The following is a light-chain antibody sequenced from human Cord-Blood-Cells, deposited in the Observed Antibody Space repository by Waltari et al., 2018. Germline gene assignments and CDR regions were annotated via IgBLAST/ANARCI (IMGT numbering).Light chain of an antibody. CDR1: QSISSW. CDR2: DAS. CDR3: QQYSSQGT. V-gene: IGKV1-5*01. J-gene: IGKJ2*02. Sequence: DIQMTQSPSTLSASVGDRVTITCRASQSISSWLAWYQQKPGKAPKLLIYDASSLESGVPSRCSGSGSGTEVTLTISSLQPDDFATYYCQQYSSQGTFGQGTKLEIK.